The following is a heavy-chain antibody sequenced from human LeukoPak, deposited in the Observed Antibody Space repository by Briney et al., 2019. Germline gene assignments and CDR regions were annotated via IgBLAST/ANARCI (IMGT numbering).Heavy chain of an antibody. Sequence: GASVKVSCKTSGYRFTNNYMHWVRQAPGQGLEWMGRINPNSGGTNYAQKFQGRVTMTRDTSISTAYMELSRLRSDDTAVYYCARGGSGYDRFDYWGQGTLVTVSS. D-gene: IGHD5-12*01. J-gene: IGHJ4*02. CDR2: INPNSGGT. CDR1: GYRFTNNY. CDR3: ARGGSGYDRFDY. V-gene: IGHV1-2*06.